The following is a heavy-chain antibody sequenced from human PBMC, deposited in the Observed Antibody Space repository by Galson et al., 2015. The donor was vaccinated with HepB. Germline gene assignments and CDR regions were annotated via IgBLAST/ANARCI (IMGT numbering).Heavy chain of an antibody. J-gene: IGHJ6*02. CDR2: INDFGNA. Sequence: ETLSLTCAVSGVSFSDYYWTWIRQPPGKGLEWIGEINDFGNANYNPSLRSRVTISVDTSKNHFSLKLTSVTAADTAVYYCARGQPMVRGVIIPYYYGMDVWGQGTTVTVSS. D-gene: IGHD3-10*01. V-gene: IGHV4-34*01. CDR3: ARGQPMVRGVIIPYYYGMDV. CDR1: GVSFSDYY.